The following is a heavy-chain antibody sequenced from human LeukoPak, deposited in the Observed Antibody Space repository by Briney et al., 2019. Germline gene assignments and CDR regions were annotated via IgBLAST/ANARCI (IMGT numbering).Heavy chain of an antibody. CDR1: GYTFTSYY. Sequence: GASVKVSYKASGYTFTSYYMHWVRQAPGQGLEWMGIINPSGGSTSYAQKFQGRVTMTRDMSTSTVYMELGSLRSEDTAVYYCARGLTYYYDSSGYQTNWGQGTLVTVSS. CDR3: ARGLTYYYDSSGYQTN. V-gene: IGHV1-46*01. CDR2: INPSGGST. J-gene: IGHJ4*02. D-gene: IGHD3-22*01.